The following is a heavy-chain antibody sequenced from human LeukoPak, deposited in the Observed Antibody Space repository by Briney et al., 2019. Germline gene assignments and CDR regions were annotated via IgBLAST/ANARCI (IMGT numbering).Heavy chain of an antibody. CDR2: INSDGYSI. CDR3: VRVHGVTPSY. Sequence: GGSLRLSCAASGFTFSSYWMHWVRQAPGKGLVWVSRINSDGYSITYADSVKGRFTISRDNAKNTLYLQMNSLRAEDTAVYYCVRVHGVTPSYWGQGTLVTVSS. V-gene: IGHV3-74*03. J-gene: IGHJ4*02. D-gene: IGHD2-21*02. CDR1: GFTFSSYW.